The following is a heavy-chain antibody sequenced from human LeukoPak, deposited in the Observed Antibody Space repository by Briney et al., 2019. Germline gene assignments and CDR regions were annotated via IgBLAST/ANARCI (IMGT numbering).Heavy chain of an antibody. CDR3: ARGGTLWFGESRFDY. Sequence: GGSLRLSCAASGFIFSNYGMNWVRQAPGKGLEWVANIKQDGSEKYYVDSVKGRFTISRDNAKNSLYLQMNSLRAEDTAVYHCARGGTLWFGESRFDYWGQGTLVTVSS. J-gene: IGHJ4*02. CDR2: IKQDGSEK. D-gene: IGHD3-10*01. CDR1: GFIFSNYG. V-gene: IGHV3-7*03.